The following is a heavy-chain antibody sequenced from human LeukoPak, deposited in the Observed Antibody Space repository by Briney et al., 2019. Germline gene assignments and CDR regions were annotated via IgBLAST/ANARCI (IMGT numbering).Heavy chain of an antibody. D-gene: IGHD3-22*01. CDR2: IYYSGST. Sequence: KTSETLSLTCTVSGGSISSCYWSWIRQPPGKGLEWIGYIYYSGSTNYNPSLKSRVTISVDTSKNQFSLKLSSVTAADTAVYYCARVIGSSGWEFFDYWGQGTLVTVSS. CDR3: ARVIGSSGWEFFDY. CDR1: GGSISSCY. V-gene: IGHV4-59*01. J-gene: IGHJ4*02.